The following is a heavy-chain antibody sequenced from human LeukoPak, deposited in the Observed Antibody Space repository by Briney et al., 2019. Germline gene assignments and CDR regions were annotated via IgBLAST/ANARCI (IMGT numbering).Heavy chain of an antibody. CDR2: INLDGSER. CDR3: ARGSSAGY. V-gene: IGHV3-7*01. CDR1: GFTFSSYG. J-gene: IGHJ4*02. Sequence: GRSLRLSCAASGFTFSSYGMTWVRQAPGKGLEWVANINLDGSERYYVDSVKDRFTISRDNAKNSLYLQMSSLTVEDTAVYYCARGSSAGYWGQGTLVTVSS.